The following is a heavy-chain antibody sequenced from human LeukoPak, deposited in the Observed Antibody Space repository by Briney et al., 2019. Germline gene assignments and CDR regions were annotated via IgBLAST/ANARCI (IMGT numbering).Heavy chain of an antibody. CDR1: GYTLTELS. D-gene: IGHD5/OR15-5a*01. CDR3: ATVFVGLLKADDAFDI. J-gene: IGHJ3*02. V-gene: IGHV1-24*01. Sequence: ASVKVSCKVSGYTLTELSMHWVRQAPGKGLEWMGGFDPEGGGTIYAQKFQGRVTMTEDTSTDTAYMELSSLRSEDTAVYYCATVFVGLLKADDAFDIWGQGKMVTVSS. CDR2: FDPEGGGT.